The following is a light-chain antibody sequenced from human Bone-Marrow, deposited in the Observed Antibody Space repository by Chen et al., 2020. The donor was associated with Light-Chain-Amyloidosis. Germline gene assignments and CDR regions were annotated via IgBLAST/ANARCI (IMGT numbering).Light chain of an antibody. V-gene: IGKV3-15*01. CDR3: QQSNNWPPWT. Sequence: EIVMTQSPATLSVSPGERATLSCRASQSVSSNLAWYQHKPGQAPRLLIYGASTSATGIPARFSGSGSGTEFALTISSLQSEDFAVYYCQQSNNWPPWTFGQGTKVEIK. CDR2: GAS. CDR1: QSVSSN. J-gene: IGKJ1*01.